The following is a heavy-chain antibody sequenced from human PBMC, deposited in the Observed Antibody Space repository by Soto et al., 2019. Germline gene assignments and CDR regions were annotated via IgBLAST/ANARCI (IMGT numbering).Heavy chain of an antibody. CDR2: ISQSGNT. Sequence: AETLSLTYSIYSGSLSGYYWSWIRQPPWKGLEWIGEISQSGNTNYSPSLKSRVSISIDTSKKQFSLNLASVSAADTAVYYCARAPKVSGSSQTRPDFWGQGTLVTVSS. CDR1: SGSLSGYY. D-gene: IGHD6-6*01. CDR3: ARAPKVSGSSQTRPDF. J-gene: IGHJ4*02. V-gene: IGHV4-34*01.